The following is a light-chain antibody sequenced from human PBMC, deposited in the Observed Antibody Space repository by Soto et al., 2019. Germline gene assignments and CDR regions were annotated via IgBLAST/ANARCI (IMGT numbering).Light chain of an antibody. Sequence: VMTRSPATLSVSPGERATLSCRASQSISNNLAWYQQRPGQAPRLLIYDASTRATGVPARFSGGGSGTDFTLTISGLQSEDFAVYYCQQYNNWPPWTFGQGTEVEIK. J-gene: IGKJ1*01. CDR1: QSISNN. V-gene: IGKV3-15*01. CDR2: DAS. CDR3: QQYNNWPPWT.